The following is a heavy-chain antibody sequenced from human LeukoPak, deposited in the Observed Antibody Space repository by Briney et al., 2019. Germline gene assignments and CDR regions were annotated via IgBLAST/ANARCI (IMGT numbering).Heavy chain of an antibody. J-gene: IGHJ4*02. CDR1: GFTFSSYG. Sequence: GGSLRLSCGASGFTFSSYGMHWVRQAPGKGLEWVAFIRYDGSDKYYADSVKGRFTISRDTSKNTLYLQMNSLRVEDTAVYYCAKGLIAPPTPFDYWGQGTLVTVSS. V-gene: IGHV3-30*02. CDR3: AKGLIAPPTPFDY. D-gene: IGHD3-16*01. CDR2: IRYDGSDK.